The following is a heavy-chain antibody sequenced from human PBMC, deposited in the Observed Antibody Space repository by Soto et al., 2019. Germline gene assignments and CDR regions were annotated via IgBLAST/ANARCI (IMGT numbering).Heavy chain of an antibody. D-gene: IGHD4-17*01. J-gene: IGHJ4*02. CDR1: GGSISSYY. CDR2: IYYSGST. V-gene: IGHV4-59*08. Sequence: QVQLQESGPGLVKPSETLSLTCTVSGGSISSYYWSWIRQPPGKELEWIGYIYYSGSTNYNPSLKSRVTISVDTSKNQFSLKLSSVTAADTAVYYCARRYGDYFDYWGQGTLVTVSS. CDR3: ARRYGDYFDY.